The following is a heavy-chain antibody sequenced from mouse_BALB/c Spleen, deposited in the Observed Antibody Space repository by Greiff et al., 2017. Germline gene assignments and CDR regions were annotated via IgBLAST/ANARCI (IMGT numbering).Heavy chain of an antibody. CDR1: GYTFTSYV. CDR3: AFTTATWFDY. Sequence: VHVKQSGPELVKPGASVKMSCKASGYTFTSYVMHWVKQKPGQGLEWIGYINPYNDGTKYNEKFKGKATLTSDKSSSTAYMELSSLTSEDSAVYYCAFTTATWFDYWGQGTTLTVSS. J-gene: IGHJ2*01. V-gene: IGHV1-14*01. D-gene: IGHD1-2*01. CDR2: INPYNDGT.